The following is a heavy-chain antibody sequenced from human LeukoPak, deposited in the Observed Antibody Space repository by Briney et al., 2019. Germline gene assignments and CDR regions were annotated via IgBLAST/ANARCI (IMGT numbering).Heavy chain of an antibody. Sequence: GGSLRLSCAASGFTFSSYSMNWVRQAPGKGLEWVSSISSGSTYIYYADSLKGRFTISRDNAKNSLYLQMNSLRAEDTAVYYCARVTMTTVTAFDYWGQGTLVTVSS. CDR3: ARVTMTTVTAFDY. D-gene: IGHD4-17*01. J-gene: IGHJ4*02. CDR2: ISSGSTYI. CDR1: GFTFSSYS. V-gene: IGHV3-21*01.